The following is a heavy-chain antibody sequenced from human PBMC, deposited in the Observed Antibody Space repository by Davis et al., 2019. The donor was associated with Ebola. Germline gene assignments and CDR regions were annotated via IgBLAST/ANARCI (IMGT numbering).Heavy chain of an antibody. J-gene: IGHJ4*02. CDR2: IYYSGST. V-gene: IGHV4-59*08. Sequence: SETLSLTCTVSGGSISNYYWSWIRQSPGKGLEWIAYIYYSGSTSYNPSLKSRVTISVDTSKNQFSLKLSSVTAADTAVDYCARLGYSNYGLDYWGQGTLVTVSS. CDR1: GGSISNYY. D-gene: IGHD4-11*01. CDR3: ARLGYSNYGLDY.